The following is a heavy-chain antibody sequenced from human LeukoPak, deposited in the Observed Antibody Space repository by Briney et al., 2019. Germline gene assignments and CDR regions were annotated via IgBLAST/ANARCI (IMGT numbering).Heavy chain of an antibody. V-gene: IGHV1-69*05. J-gene: IGHJ4*02. Sequence: SVKVSCKGSGGTFSSYAISWVRQAPGQGLEWMGGIIPIFGTANYAQKFQGRVTITTDESTSTAYMELSSLRSEDTAVYYCARENIVVVPAAIRYFDYWGQGTLVSVSS. CDR1: GGTFSSYA. CDR3: ARENIVVVPAAIRYFDY. D-gene: IGHD2-2*01. CDR2: IIPIFGTA.